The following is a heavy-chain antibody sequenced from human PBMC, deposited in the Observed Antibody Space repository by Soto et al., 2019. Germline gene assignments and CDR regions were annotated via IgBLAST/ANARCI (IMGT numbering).Heavy chain of an antibody. J-gene: IGHJ6*01. CDR2: INTNTGNP. CDR1: GYTFTSYA. Sequence: ASVKVSCKASGYTFTSYAMNWVRQAPGQGLEWMGWINTNTGNPTYAQGFTGRFVFSLDTSVSTAYLQIRSLKAEDTAVYYCARDLRGYSYGWGYYYYYGMEVWGQGTTVSGSS. D-gene: IGHD5-18*01. CDR3: ARDLRGYSYGWGYYYYYGMEV. V-gene: IGHV7-4-1*01.